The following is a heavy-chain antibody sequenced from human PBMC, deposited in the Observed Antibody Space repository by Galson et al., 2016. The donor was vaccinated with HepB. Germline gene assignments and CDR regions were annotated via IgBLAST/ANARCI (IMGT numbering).Heavy chain of an antibody. CDR2: ISYDGTNK. Sequence: SLRLACAASGFTFNTYAIHWVRQAPGKGLERVAVISYDGTNKYYANSVRGRFTISRDNSKNTLHLQMSSLRAEDTAVYYCARELDLWFGDSWDGWFFDLWGRGTLVTVSS. CDR3: ARELDLWFGDSWDGWFFDL. D-gene: IGHD3-10*01. CDR1: GFTFNTYA. J-gene: IGHJ2*01. V-gene: IGHV3-30-3*01.